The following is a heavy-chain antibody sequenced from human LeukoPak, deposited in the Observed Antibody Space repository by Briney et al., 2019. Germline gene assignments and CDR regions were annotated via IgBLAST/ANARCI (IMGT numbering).Heavy chain of an antibody. CDR2: IKQDGSVT. D-gene: IGHD6-19*01. V-gene: IGHV3-7*01. CDR1: RFPLSGFW. Sequence: GGSLRPLFCAPRFPLSGFWVNRVRQAPGKGLEWVANIKQDGSVTKYVDSVKGRFTISRDNAKNSLYLQMNSLRAEDTAIYYCAGGTGWLTTDWGQGTLVTVSS. J-gene: IGHJ4*02. CDR3: AGGTGWLTTD.